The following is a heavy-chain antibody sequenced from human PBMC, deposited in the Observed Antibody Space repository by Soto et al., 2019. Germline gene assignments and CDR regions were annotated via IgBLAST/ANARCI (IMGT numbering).Heavy chain of an antibody. Sequence: GRSLRLSCAASEFTVSDNYMTWVRQAPGKGLEWVSVIYSGGRTFYADSVKGRFTISRDNSKNSLYLQMNSLRTEDTAVYYCESSSAYYLLTFDIWGPGTMVTVSS. CDR3: ESSSAYYLLTFDI. CDR2: IYSGGRT. D-gene: IGHD3-22*01. J-gene: IGHJ3*02. CDR1: EFTVSDNY. V-gene: IGHV3-66*01.